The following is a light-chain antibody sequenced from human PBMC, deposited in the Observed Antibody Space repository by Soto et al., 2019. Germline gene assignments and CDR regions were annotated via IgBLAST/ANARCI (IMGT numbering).Light chain of an antibody. CDR2: QTS. V-gene: IGKV3-11*01. Sequence: EIVLTQSPATLSSFPGDRVTLSCRASQYINTRLAWYQHRPGQAPRLLIYQTSLRAAGIPARFSASGSGTDFTLTITDVQPEDFALYYCQQYGSPGFTFGPGTKVDIK. J-gene: IGKJ3*01. CDR1: QYINTR. CDR3: QQYGSPGFT.